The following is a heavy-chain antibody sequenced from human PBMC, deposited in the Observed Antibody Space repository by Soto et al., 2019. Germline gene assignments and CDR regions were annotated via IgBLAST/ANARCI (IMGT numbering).Heavy chain of an antibody. V-gene: IGHV2-26*01. CDR2: IFSNDEK. Sequence: QVTLKESGPVLVKPTETLTLTCTVSGFSLSNARMGVSWIRQPPGKALEWLAHIFSNDEKSYSTSLKSRLTIYKDTSANHVVLTMTNMDHVDTATYYCARNPLVAHYYYYGMDVWGQGTTVTVSS. CDR1: GFSLSNARMG. J-gene: IGHJ6*02. CDR3: ARNPLVAHYYYYGMDV. D-gene: IGHD2-8*02.